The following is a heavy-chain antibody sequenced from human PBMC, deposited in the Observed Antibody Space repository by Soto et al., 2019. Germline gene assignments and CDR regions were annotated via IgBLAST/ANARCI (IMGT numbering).Heavy chain of an antibody. CDR3: AKSPLAADYGYVWGSYRLGGTPYFDY. D-gene: IGHD3-16*02. J-gene: IGHJ4*02. V-gene: IGHV3-23*01. Sequence: PGGSLRLSCAASGFTFSRYAMSWVRQAPGKGLEWVSAISGSGGSTYYADSVKGRFTISRDNSKNTLYLQMNSLRAEDTAVYYCAKSPLAADYGYVWGSYRLGGTPYFDYWGQGTLVTVSS. CDR1: GFTFSRYA. CDR2: ISGSGGST.